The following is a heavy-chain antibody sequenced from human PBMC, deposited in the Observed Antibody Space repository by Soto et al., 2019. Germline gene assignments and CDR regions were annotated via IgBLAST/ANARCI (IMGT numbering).Heavy chain of an antibody. Sequence: GGSLRLSCAASGFTFSSYAMSWVRQAPGKGLEWVSAISGSGGSTYYADSVKGRFTISRDNSKNTLYLQMNSLRAEDTAVYYCAVKLRYFAWPILDDYWGQGTLVTVSS. CDR2: ISGSGGST. V-gene: IGHV3-23*01. CDR3: AVKLRYFAWPILDDY. CDR1: GFTFSSYA. J-gene: IGHJ4*02. D-gene: IGHD3-9*01.